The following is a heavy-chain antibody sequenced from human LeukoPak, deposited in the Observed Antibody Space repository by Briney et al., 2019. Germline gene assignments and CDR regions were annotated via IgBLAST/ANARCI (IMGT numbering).Heavy chain of an antibody. CDR1: GYTFTGYY. D-gene: IGHD6-13*01. CDR3: ARARRGSSSWYDY. J-gene: IGHJ4*02. Sequence: ASVKVSCKASGYTFTGYYMHWVRQAPGQGLEWMGWINPNSGGTNYAQKFQGRVTMARDASISTAYMELSRLRSDDTAVYYCARARRGSSSWYDYWGQGTLVTVSS. CDR2: INPNSGGT. V-gene: IGHV1-2*02.